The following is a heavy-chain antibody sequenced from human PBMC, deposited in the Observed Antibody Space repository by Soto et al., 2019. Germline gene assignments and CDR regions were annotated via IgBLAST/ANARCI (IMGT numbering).Heavy chain of an antibody. J-gene: IGHJ4*02. V-gene: IGHV1-18*01. CDR2: ISAYNGNT. CDR3: AGGGAHYDFWSGYYAGGTVHFDY. D-gene: IGHD3-3*01. CDR1: GYTFTSYG. Sequence: ASVKVSCKASGYTFTSYGISWVRQAPGQGLEWMGWISAYNGNTNYAQKLQGRVTMTTDTSTSTAYMELRSLRSDDTAVYYCAGGGAHYDFWSGYYAGGTVHFDYWGQGTLVTVSS.